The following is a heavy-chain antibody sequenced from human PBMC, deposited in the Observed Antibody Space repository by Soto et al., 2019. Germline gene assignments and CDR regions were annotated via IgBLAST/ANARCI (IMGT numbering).Heavy chain of an antibody. J-gene: IGHJ6*02. Sequence: QVLLVQSGPEVKKPGSSVKVSCKASGGTFNNYAINWVRQAPGKGLEWRVGIIPTFGTGNHAQKFQGRVTVTADESTTTAYMEINSLRSADTTIYYCASFDGTLVRGGRSSPYEMDVWGQGTTVIVSS. V-gene: IGHV1-69*01. D-gene: IGHD3-10*02. CDR2: IIPTFGTG. CDR1: GGTFNNYA. CDR3: ASFDGTLVRGGRSSPYEMDV.